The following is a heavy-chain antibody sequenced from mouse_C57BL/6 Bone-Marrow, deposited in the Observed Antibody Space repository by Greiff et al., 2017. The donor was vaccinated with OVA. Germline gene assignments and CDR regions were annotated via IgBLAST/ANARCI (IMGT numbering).Heavy chain of an antibody. V-gene: IGHV5-12*01. CDR1: GFTFSDYY. CDR2: ISNGGGST. Sequence: EVTLVESGGGLVQPGGSLKLSCAASGFTFSDYYMYWVRQTPEKRLEWVAYISNGGGSTYYPDTVKGRFTISRDNAKNTLYLQMSRLKSEDTAMYYCARLGYSEDFDYWGQGTTLTVSS. CDR3: ARLGYSEDFDY. J-gene: IGHJ2*01. D-gene: IGHD2-3*01.